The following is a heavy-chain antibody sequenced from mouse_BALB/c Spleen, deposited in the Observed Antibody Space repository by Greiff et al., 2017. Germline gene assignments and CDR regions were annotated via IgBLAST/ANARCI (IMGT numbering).Heavy chain of an antibody. Sequence: EVKVEESGPGLVKPSQSLSLTCSVTGYSITSGYYWNWIRQFPGNKLEWMGYISYDGSNNYNPSLKNRISITRDTSKNQFFLKLNSVTTEDTATYYCARDHGDYFDYWGQGTTLTVSS. CDR1: GYSITSGYY. J-gene: IGHJ2*01. CDR2: ISYDGSN. CDR3: ARDHGDYFDY. V-gene: IGHV3-6*02.